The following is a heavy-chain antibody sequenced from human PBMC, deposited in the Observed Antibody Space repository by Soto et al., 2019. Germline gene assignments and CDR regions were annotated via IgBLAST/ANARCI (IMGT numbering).Heavy chain of an antibody. CDR2: FDPEDGET. CDR3: TTDLRWDLDGMNL. J-gene: IGHJ6*02. CDR1: GYTLTELS. V-gene: IGHV1-24*01. D-gene: IGHD4-17*01. Sequence: GASVKVSCKVSGYTLTELSMHWVRQAPGKGLEWMGGFDPEDGETIYAQKFQGRVTMTEDTSTNTAYMELNSLKTEDTAVYYCTTDLRWDLDGMNLWGRGTTVTVSS.